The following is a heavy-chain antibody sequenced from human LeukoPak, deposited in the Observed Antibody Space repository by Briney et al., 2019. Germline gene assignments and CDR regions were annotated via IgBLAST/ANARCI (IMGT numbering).Heavy chain of an antibody. V-gene: IGHV3-23*01. CDR1: GFTFSNYA. J-gene: IGHJ4*02. Sequence: GGSLRLSCAASGFTFSNYAMSWVRQAPGKGLEWVSGISGSGGSTYYADSVKGRFTISRDNSKNTLYLQMNSLRAEDTAVYYCAKVYGSGSQYGDYWGQGTLVTVSS. CDR2: ISGSGGST. D-gene: IGHD3-10*01. CDR3: AKVYGSGSQYGDY.